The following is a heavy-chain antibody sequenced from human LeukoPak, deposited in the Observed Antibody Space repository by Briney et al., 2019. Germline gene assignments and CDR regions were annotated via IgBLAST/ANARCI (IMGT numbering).Heavy chain of an antibody. CDR3: ARLAKDTLTGYWYFDL. CDR2: IHKSGDT. CDR1: GYTISSFY. V-gene: IGHV4-59*08. J-gene: IGHJ2*01. Sequence: SETLSLTCSVSGYTISSFYWSWIRQPPGRGLEWIAYIHKSGDTNYNPSLKSRVTISVDESKNQFSLKLTSVTAADTAVDYCARLAKDTLTGYWYFDLWGRGTLVTVSS. D-gene: IGHD3-9*01.